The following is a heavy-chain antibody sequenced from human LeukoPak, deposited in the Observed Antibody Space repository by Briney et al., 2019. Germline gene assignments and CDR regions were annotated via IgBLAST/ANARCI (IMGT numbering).Heavy chain of an antibody. CDR1: GYTFTGYY. CDR3: ARPSSSWYGYYYYMDV. V-gene: IGHV1-2*02. J-gene: IGHJ6*03. CDR2: INPNSGGT. Sequence: GASVKVSCKASGYTFTGYYMHWVRQAPGQGLEWMGWINPNSGGTNYAQKFQGRVTMTRDTSISTAYMELSRLRSDDTAVYYCARPSSSWYGYYYYMDVWGKGTTVTISS. D-gene: IGHD6-13*01.